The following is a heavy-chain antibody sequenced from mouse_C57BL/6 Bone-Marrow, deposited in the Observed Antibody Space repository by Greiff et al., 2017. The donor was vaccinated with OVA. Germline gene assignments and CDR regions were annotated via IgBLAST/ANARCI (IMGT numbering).Heavy chain of an antibody. D-gene: IGHD1-1*01. CDR2: IWWDDDK. J-gene: IGHJ1*03. CDR1: GFSLSTFGMG. CDR3: ARMCTSLYYYGSSVYWYFDV. Sequence: QVTLKESGPGILQPSQTLSLTCSFSGFSLSTFGMGVGWIRQPSGKGLEWLAHIWWDDDKYYNPALKSRLTISKDTSKNQVFLKIANVDTADTATYYCARMCTSLYYYGSSVYWYFDVWGTGTTVTVSS. V-gene: IGHV8-8*01.